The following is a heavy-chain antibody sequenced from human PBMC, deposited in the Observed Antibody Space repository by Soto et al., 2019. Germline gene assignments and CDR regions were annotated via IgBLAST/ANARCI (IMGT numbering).Heavy chain of an antibody. J-gene: IGHJ6*02. D-gene: IGHD3-3*01. CDR2: VYYSGTT. Sequence: QVQLQESGPGLMKPSQILFLTCTVSGASMDSGGFYWSWIRHHPGKGLEWIGFVYYSGTTYFNPSLESRVTISVDTSKNHFSLTLSAVTAADTAVYYCARDHGGFWSGARKYGVDVWGQGITVTVSS. CDR1: GASMDSGGFY. V-gene: IGHV4-31*03. CDR3: ARDHGGFWSGARKYGVDV.